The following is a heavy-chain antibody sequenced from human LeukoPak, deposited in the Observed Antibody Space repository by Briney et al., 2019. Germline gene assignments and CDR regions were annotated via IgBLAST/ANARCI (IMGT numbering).Heavy chain of an antibody. Sequence: PGGSLRLSCAASEFTVDDTYMSWVRQTPGKGLEWVSVVYSGGKTFYADSVKGRFTISRDNSKNTLYLQMNSLRAEDTAVYYCAKDRHYSSSWKWWVYWGQGTLVTVSS. V-gene: IGHV3-53*01. J-gene: IGHJ4*02. CDR1: EFTVDDTY. D-gene: IGHD6-13*01. CDR2: VYSGGKT. CDR3: AKDRHYSSSWKWWVY.